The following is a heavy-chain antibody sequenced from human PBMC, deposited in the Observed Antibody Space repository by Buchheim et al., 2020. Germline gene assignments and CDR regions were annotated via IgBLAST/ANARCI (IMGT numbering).Heavy chain of an antibody. Sequence: QVQLVQSGPELKKPGASVKVSCKASGYTFSNFAMSWVRQAPGQGLDWMGWIYTNTGNPTYPQGFTGRFVFSLATPLTPAYLQINSLKAEDTAVYYCARGDWFDPWGQGTL. V-gene: IGHV7-4-1*02. CDR3: ARGDWFDP. J-gene: IGHJ5*02. CDR2: IYTNTGNP. CDR1: GYTFSNFA.